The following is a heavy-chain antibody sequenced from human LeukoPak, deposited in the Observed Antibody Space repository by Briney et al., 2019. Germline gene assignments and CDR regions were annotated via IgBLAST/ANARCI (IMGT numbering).Heavy chain of an antibody. Sequence: GGSLRLSCAASGFTFSNYWMHWVRQAPGKGLVWVSHINSDGSSTGYADSVKGRFTISRDNAKNALYLQMNSLRAEDTAVYYCARPKMVGGTTFRALDIWGQGTMVTVSS. CDR2: INSDGSST. V-gene: IGHV3-74*01. CDR1: GFTFSNYW. J-gene: IGHJ3*02. D-gene: IGHD1-26*01. CDR3: ARPKMVGGTTFRALDI.